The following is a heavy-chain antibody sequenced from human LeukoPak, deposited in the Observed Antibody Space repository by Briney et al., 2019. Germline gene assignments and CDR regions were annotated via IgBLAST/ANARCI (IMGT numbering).Heavy chain of an antibody. CDR2: IYYRSKWYN. D-gene: IGHD1-26*01. Sequence: SQTLSLTCALSGDSVSSNSAAWTWLRPSPSRGLQWLGRIYYRSKWYNDYAVSVKSRITINPDTSKNQFSLQLNSVTPEDTAVYFCARELIHRGGSYPDYWGQGTLVTVSS. V-gene: IGHV6-1*01. CDR3: ARELIHRGGSYPDY. CDR1: GDSVSSNSAA. J-gene: IGHJ4*02.